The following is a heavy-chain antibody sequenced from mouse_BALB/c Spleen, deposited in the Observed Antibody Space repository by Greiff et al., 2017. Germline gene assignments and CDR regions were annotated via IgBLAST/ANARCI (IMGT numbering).Heavy chain of an antibody. CDR2: IYPGNGDT. D-gene: IGHD2-3*01. J-gene: IGHJ2*01. CDR3: ARKGYYYYFDY. CDR1: GYTFTSYN. V-gene: IGHV1-12*01. Sequence: LQQPGAELVKPGASVKMSCKASGYTFTSYNMHWVKQTPGQGLEWIGAIYPGNGDTSYNQKFKGNATLTADKSSSTAYMQRSSLTSEDSAVYYCARKGYYYYFDYWGQGTTLTVSS.